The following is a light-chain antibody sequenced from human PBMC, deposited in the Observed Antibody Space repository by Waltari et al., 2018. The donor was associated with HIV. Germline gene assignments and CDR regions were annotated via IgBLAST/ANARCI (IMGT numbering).Light chain of an antibody. V-gene: IGLV1-44*01. J-gene: IGLJ2*01. CDR3: AAWDDSLNGHVL. CDR2: QNN. CDR1: SPNIGSNP. Sequence: QSVLTQPPSASGTPGHRVTFSCSGSSPNIGSNPVDWYQKLPGTAPRLLIYQNNQRPSGVPDRFSGSKSGTSASLAISGLQSEDEADYYCAAWDDSLNGHVLFGGGTKLTVL.